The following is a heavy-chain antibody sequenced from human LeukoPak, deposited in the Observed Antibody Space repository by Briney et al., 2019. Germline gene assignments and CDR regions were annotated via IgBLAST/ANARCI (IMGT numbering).Heavy chain of an antibody. V-gene: IGHV1-2*02. CDR2: INPNSGGT. CDR3: AREGYCTGGTCFDN. D-gene: IGHD2-8*02. J-gene: IGHJ4*02. Sequence: ASVKVSCKASGYTFTGYYLHWVRQPPGQGLDWMGWINPNSGGTDYAQKFQGRVTTTRDTSISTVYMELSRLRSDDTAVYYCAREGYCTGGTCFDNWGQGTLVTVSS. CDR1: GYTFTGYY.